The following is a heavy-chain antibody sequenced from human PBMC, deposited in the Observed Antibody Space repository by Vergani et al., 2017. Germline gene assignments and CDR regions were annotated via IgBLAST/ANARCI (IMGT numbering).Heavy chain of an antibody. Sequence: QVQLQESGPGLVTPSQTLSLICTVSGGSISSGDYYWTWIRQPPGKGLEWIGYISYSGTTYYNPSLKSRVTMSVDTSKNQFSLKLSSVTAADTAVYYGAREEAYYYDSGSYWGQGSLVTVSS. CDR1: GGSISSGDYY. V-gene: IGHV4-30-4*08. CDR2: ISYSGTT. J-gene: IGHJ4*02. CDR3: AREEAYYYDSGSY. D-gene: IGHD3-22*01.